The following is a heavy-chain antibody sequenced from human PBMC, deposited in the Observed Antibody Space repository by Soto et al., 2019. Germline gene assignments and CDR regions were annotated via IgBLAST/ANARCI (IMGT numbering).Heavy chain of an antibody. D-gene: IGHD6-13*01. CDR1: GGSISSYY. Sequence: SETLSLTCTVSGGSISSYYWSWIRQPPGKGLEWIGYIYYSGSTNYNPSLKSRVTISVDTSKNQFSLKLSSVTAADTAVYYCARGVVQLGVDAFDIWGQGTMVTVSS. J-gene: IGHJ3*02. CDR3: ARGVVQLGVDAFDI. V-gene: IGHV4-59*01. CDR2: IYYSGST.